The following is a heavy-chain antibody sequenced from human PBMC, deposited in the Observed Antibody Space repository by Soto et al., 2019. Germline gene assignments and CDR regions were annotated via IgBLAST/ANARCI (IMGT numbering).Heavy chain of an antibody. CDR1: GILFTSNW. D-gene: IGHD6-6*01. CDR3: AKHPPFSSSSDCLAP. Sequence: PEEPLSIYSKAAGILFTSNWIVWVRQMPGKGLEWVGIIYPGDSDTRYSPSFQGQVTISADKSTDTAYLQWNSLKASDSAIYYCAKHPPFSSSSDCLAPSGHGTL. CDR2: IYPGDSDT. V-gene: IGHV5-51*01. J-gene: IGHJ5*02.